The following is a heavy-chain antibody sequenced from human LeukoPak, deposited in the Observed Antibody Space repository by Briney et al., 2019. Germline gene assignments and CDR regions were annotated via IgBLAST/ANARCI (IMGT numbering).Heavy chain of an antibody. V-gene: IGHV4-34*01. CDR1: GGSFSGYY. D-gene: IGHD5-12*01. CDR3: ARERASYVDIVATIRGRHYFDY. J-gene: IGHJ4*02. CDR2: INHSGST. Sequence: SETLSLTCAVHGGSFSGYYWSWIRQPPGKGLEWIGEINHSGSTNYNPSLKSRVTISVDTSKNQFSLKLSSVTAADTAVYYCARERASYVDIVATIRGRHYFDYWGQGTLVTVSS.